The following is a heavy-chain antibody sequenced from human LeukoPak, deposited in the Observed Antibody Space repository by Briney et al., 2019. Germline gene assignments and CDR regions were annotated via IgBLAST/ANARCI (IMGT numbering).Heavy chain of an antibody. V-gene: IGHV3-21*01. CDR3: ARDYYYGSGRPSPDPKLFDY. D-gene: IGHD3-10*01. Sequence: GGSLRLSCAASGFTFSSYAMSWVRQAPGKGLEWVSSISSSSSYIYYADSVKGRFTISRDNAKNSLYLQMNSLRAEDTAVYYCARDYYYGSGRPSPDPKLFDYWGQGTLVTVSS. J-gene: IGHJ4*02. CDR2: ISSSSSYI. CDR1: GFTFSSYA.